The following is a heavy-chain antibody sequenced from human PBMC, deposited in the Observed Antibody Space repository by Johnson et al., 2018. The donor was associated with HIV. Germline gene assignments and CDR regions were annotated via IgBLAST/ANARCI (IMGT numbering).Heavy chain of an antibody. CDR2: IWYDGSNK. Sequence: QVQLVESGGGVVQPGRSLRLSCTASGFTFSSYGMHWVRQAPGKGLEWVAVIWYDGSNKYYADSVKGRLTISSDNSKNTLYLQMNSLRAEDTAVYYCAKDLFTGAEEYFFDNRGQRKIGHVSS. V-gene: IGHV3-33*06. J-gene: IGHJ3*02. CDR1: GFTFSSYG. CDR3: AKDLFTGAEEYFFDN. D-gene: IGHD2/OR15-2a*01.